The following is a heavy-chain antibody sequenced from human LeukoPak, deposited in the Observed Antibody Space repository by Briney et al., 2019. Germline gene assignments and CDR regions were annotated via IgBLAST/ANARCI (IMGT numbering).Heavy chain of an antibody. CDR1: GFPFSSYA. CDR3: AKDLKLVWGYSYGPDY. D-gene: IGHD5-18*01. CDR2: ISGSGGST. J-gene: IGHJ4*02. V-gene: IGHV3-23*01. Sequence: GGSLRLSCAASGFPFSSYAMSWDRPAPGKGLEWVSAISGSGGSTYYADSAKGQFTISRDNSKNTLYLQMNSLRAEDTAVYYCAKDLKLVWGYSYGPDYWGQGTLVTVSS.